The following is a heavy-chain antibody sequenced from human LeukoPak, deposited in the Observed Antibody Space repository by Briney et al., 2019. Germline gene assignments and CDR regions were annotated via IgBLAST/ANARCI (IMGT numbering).Heavy chain of an antibody. V-gene: IGHV4-39*01. D-gene: IGHD5-12*01. Sequence: PSETLSLTCTVSGVSISSSNSYWGWIRQPPGKGLEWIGSIYYSGNTYYNAPLKSRVTISIDTSKNQFSLKLTSVTAADTAVYYCARGPSGYHNTGGQGTLVTVSS. CDR3: ARGPSGYHNT. J-gene: IGHJ4*02. CDR2: IYYSGNT. CDR1: GVSISSSNSY.